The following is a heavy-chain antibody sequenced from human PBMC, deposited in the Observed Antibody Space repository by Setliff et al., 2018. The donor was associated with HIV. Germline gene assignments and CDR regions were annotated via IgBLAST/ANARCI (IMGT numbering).Heavy chain of an antibody. CDR2: INHSGRT. Sequence: PSETLSLTCTVSGDSITSTYHWGWIRQPPGKGLEWIGEINHSGRTKYSPSLRSRVSISVDTSKNQFSLKLSSVTAADTAVYYCAREDYYYYGMDVWGQGTTVTV. CDR1: GDSITSTYH. CDR3: AREDYYYYGMDV. V-gene: IGHV4-38-2*02. J-gene: IGHJ6*02.